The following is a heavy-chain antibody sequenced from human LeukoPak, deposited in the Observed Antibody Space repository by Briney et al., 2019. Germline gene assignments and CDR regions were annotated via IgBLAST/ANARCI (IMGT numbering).Heavy chain of an antibody. CDR3: ARGAQDYYDSSGYSGFDY. J-gene: IGHJ4*02. V-gene: IGHV1-8*01. D-gene: IGHD3-22*01. CDR2: MNPNSGNT. CDR1: GYTFTSYD. Sequence: GASVKVSCKASGYTFTSYDINWVRQATGQGLEWMGWMNPNSGNTGYAQKFQGRVTMTRNTSISTAYMELSSLRSEDTAVYYCARGAQDYYDSSGYSGFDYWGQGTLVTVSS.